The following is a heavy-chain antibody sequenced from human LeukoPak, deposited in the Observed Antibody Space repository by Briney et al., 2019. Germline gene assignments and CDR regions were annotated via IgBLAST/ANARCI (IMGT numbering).Heavy chain of an antibody. CDR1: GGSISNYF. D-gene: IGHD7-27*01. V-gene: IGHV4-59*08. Sequence: SETLSLTCSVSGGSISNYFWTWIRQPPGKGLEWIGYIYSSGSTYYNPSLKSRVAISVDTSKNRFSLKLSTVTAADTAVYYCARRPTGDPKFDYWGQGTLVTVSS. CDR3: ARRPTGDPKFDY. J-gene: IGHJ4*02. CDR2: IYSSGST.